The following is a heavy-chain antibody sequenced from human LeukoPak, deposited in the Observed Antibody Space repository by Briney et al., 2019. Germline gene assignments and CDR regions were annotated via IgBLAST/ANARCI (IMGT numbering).Heavy chain of an antibody. CDR1: GFTFDDYA. CDR2: ISWNSGSI. D-gene: IGHD5-24*01. CDR3: ANMAY. V-gene: IGHV3-9*01. J-gene: IGHJ4*02. Sequence: GGSLRLSCAASGFTFDDYAMHWVRQAPGKGLEWVSGISWNSGSIGYADSVKGRFSISRDNAKNSLYLQMNSLRAEDTALYYCANMAYWGQGTLVTVSS.